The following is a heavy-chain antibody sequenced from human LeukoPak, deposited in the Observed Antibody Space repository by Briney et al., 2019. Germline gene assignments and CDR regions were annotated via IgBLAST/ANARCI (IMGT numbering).Heavy chain of an antibody. CDR3: ARADYDTTGALTN. Sequence: RGGSLRLSCKASGFTFSSYWMSWVRQAPGQGLQWVGYIRQEGSEKYYVDSVKGRLTICRDNAKNSLYLQMNRLRTEHTAVPFGARADYDTTGALTNWGQGTLVTVSS. D-gene: IGHD3-22*01. CDR1: GFTFSSYW. V-gene: IGHV3-7*02. CDR2: IRQEGSEK. J-gene: IGHJ4*02.